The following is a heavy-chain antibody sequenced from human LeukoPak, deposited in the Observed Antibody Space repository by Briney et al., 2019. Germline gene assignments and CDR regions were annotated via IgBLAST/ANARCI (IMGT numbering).Heavy chain of an antibody. CDR3: ARDRAGGYDVFDY. CDR2: IYSGGNT. D-gene: IGHD5-12*01. J-gene: IGHJ4*02. Sequence: GGSLRLSCAVSGFTVSNNYMSWVRQAPGKGLEWVSVIYSGGNTYYADSVRGRFTISRDNSKNTLYLQMNSLRVEDTAVYYCARDRAGGYDVFDYWGQGTPVTVSS. CDR1: GFTVSNNY. V-gene: IGHV3-53*01.